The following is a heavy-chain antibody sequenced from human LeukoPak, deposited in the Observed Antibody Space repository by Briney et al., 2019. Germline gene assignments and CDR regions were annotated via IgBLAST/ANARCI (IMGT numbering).Heavy chain of an antibody. J-gene: IGHJ4*02. CDR2: INPSGGST. CDR3: ARDPAYDYVWGSYRYFDY. D-gene: IGHD3-16*02. V-gene: IGHV1-46*01. Sequence: GASVKVPCKASGYTFTSYYMHWVRQAPGQGLEWMGIINPSGGSTSYAQKFQGRVTMTRDTSTSTVYMELSSLRSEDTAVYYCARDPAYDYVWGSYRYFDYWGQGTLVTVSS. CDR1: GYTFTSYY.